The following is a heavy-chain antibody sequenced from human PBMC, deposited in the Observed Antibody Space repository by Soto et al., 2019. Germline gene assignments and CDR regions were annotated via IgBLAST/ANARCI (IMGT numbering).Heavy chain of an antibody. D-gene: IGHD3-9*01. V-gene: IGHV4-59*01. Sequence: SETLSLTCTVSGGSISSYYWSWIRQPPGKGLEWIGYIYYSGSTNYNPSLKSRVTISVDTSKNQFSLKLSSVTAADTAVYYCARYDIGRDLDYWGQGTLVTVSS. CDR2: IYYSGST. J-gene: IGHJ4*02. CDR1: GGSISSYY. CDR3: ARYDIGRDLDY.